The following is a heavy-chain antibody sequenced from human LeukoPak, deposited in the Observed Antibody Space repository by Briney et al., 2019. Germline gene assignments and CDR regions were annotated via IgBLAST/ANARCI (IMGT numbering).Heavy chain of an antibody. Sequence: GGSLRLSCAASGFTFSSYSMNWVRQAPGKGLEWVSYISSSSSTMYYADSVKGRFTISRDNAKNSLCVQLNSLRDEDTAVYYCARGSGSGRRGMDVWGQGTTVTVSS. CDR1: GFTFSSYS. CDR2: ISSSSSTM. CDR3: ARGSGSGRRGMDV. D-gene: IGHD3-10*01. J-gene: IGHJ6*02. V-gene: IGHV3-48*02.